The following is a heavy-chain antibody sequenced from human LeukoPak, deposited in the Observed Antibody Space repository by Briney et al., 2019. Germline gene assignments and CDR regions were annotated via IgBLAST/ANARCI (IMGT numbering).Heavy chain of an antibody. V-gene: IGHV3-33*01. D-gene: IGHD3-22*01. CDR3: ARGEYYHESSGYPNY. J-gene: IGHJ4*02. Sequence: GGSLRLSCAASGFTFSTYGMHWVRQAPGKGLEWVAVIWYDGRTQFYAESVKGRFAVSRDNSKNTLYLQMNSLRAEDTAVYHCARGEYYHESSGYPNYWGQGTLVTVSS. CDR1: GFTFSTYG. CDR2: IWYDGRTQ.